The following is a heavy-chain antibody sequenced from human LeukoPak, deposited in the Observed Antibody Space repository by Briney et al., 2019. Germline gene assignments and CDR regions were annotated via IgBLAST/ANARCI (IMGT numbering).Heavy chain of an antibody. V-gene: IGHV3-49*04. CDR2: IRSKAYGGTT. CDR1: GFTFGDYA. Sequence: PGGSLRLSCTASGFTFGDYAMSWVRQAPGKGLEWVGFIRSKAYGGTTEYAASVKGRFTISRDDSKSIAYLQMNSLKTEDTAVYYCTRVPRLLTAPRFDPWGQGTLVTVSS. D-gene: IGHD2/OR15-2a*01. CDR3: TRVPRLLTAPRFDP. J-gene: IGHJ5*02.